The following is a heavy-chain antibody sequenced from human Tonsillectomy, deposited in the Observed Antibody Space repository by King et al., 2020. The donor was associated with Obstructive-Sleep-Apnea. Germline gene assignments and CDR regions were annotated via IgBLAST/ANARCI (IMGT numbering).Heavy chain of an antibody. V-gene: IGHV3-23*04. CDR1: GFTFSSYA. J-gene: IGHJ4*02. CDR2: ISGSGGST. D-gene: IGHD1-26*01. Sequence: VQLVESGGGLVQPGGSLRLSCAASGFTFSSYAMSWVRPAPGKGLELVSAISGSGGSTYYADSVKGRFTISRDNSKNTLYLQMNSLRAEDTAVYYCAKDQWLEDGIVGEVDYWGQGTLVTVSS. CDR3: AKDQWLEDGIVGEVDY.